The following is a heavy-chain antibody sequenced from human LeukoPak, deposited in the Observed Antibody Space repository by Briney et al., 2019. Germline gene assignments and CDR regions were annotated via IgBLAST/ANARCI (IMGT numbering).Heavy chain of an antibody. Sequence: GGSLRLSCAASGFTFSSYSMDWVRQAPGKGLEWVSYISSSSSTIYYADSVKGRFTISRDNAKNSLYLQMNSLRAEDTAVYYCAELGITMIGGVWGKGTTVTISS. J-gene: IGHJ6*04. CDR2: ISSSSSTI. V-gene: IGHV3-48*04. D-gene: IGHD3-10*02. CDR1: GFTFSSYS. CDR3: AELGITMIGGV.